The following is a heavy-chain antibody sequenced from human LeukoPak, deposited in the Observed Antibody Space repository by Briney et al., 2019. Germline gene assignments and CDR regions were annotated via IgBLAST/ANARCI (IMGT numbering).Heavy chain of an antibody. D-gene: IGHD2-2*01. Sequence: GGSLRLSCAASGFTFDDYGMSWVRQAPGKGLEWVSGINWNGGSTGYADSVKGRFTISRGNAKNSLYLQMNSLRAEDTALYYCAREGPPDIVVVPAAVDYWGQGTLVTVSS. CDR3: AREGPPDIVVVPAAVDY. CDR2: INWNGGST. J-gene: IGHJ4*02. CDR1: GFTFDDYG. V-gene: IGHV3-20*04.